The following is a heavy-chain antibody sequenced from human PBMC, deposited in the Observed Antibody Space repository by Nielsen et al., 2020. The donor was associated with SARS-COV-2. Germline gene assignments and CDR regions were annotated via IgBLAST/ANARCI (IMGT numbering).Heavy chain of an antibody. J-gene: IGHJ4*02. D-gene: IGHD5-18*01. CDR2: ISYDGSNK. CDR1: GFTFSSYG. Sequence: GESLKISCAASGFTFSSYGMHWVRQAPGKGLEWVAVISYDGSNKYYADSVKGRFTISRDNSKNTLYLQMNSLRAEDTAVYYCAKVGYSYDTYYFDYWGQGTLVTVSS. CDR3: AKVGYSYDTYYFDY. V-gene: IGHV3-30*18.